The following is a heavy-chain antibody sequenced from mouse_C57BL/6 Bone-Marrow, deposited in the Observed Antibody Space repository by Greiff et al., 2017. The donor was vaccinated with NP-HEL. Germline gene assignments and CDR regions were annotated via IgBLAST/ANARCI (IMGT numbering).Heavy chain of an antibody. J-gene: IGHJ2*01. CDR1: GYAFTNYL. CDR3: ARLGPFFDY. CDR2: INPGSGGT. Sequence: QVTLKESGAELVRPGTSVKVSCKASGYAFTNYLIEWVKQRPGQGLEWIGVINPGSGGTNYNEKFKGKATLTADKSSSTAYMQLSSLTSEDSAVYFCARLGPFFDYWGQGTTLTVSS. V-gene: IGHV1-54*01.